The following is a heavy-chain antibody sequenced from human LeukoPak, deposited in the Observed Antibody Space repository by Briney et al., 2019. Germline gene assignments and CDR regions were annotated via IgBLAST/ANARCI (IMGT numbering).Heavy chain of an antibody. D-gene: IGHD5-18*01. CDR2: ISSSGSTI. J-gene: IGHJ4*02. Sequence: GGSLRLSCAASGFTFSSYEMKWVRQAPGKGPEWVSYISSSGSTIYYADSVKGRFTISRDNAKNSLYLQMNSLRAEDTAVYYCARVAGTSGYSYGFPYFDYWGQGTLVTVSS. V-gene: IGHV3-48*03. CDR3: ARVAGTSGYSYGFPYFDY. CDR1: GFTFSSYE.